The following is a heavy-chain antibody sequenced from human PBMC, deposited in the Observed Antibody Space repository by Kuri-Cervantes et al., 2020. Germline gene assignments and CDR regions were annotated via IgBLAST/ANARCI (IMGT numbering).Heavy chain of an antibody. CDR3: ARLRDLARGYMDV. Sequence: SETLSLTCTVSGGSISSSSYYWGWIRQPPGKGLEWIGYIYYSGSTNYNPSLKSRVTISVDTSNNQFSLKLNSVTAADTAVYYCARLRDLARGYMDVWGKGTTVTVSS. V-gene: IGHV4-61*05. CDR1: GGSISSSSYY. J-gene: IGHJ6*03. CDR2: IYYSGST. D-gene: IGHD4-17*01.